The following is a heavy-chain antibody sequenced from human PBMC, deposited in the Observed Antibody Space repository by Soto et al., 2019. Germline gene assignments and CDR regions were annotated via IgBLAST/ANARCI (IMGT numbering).Heavy chain of an antibody. CDR1: GFTFDDYA. J-gene: IGHJ3*02. CDR3: AKDRGYRSSGFDALHI. V-gene: IGHV3-9*01. D-gene: IGHD6-19*01. CDR2: VSWNSITI. Sequence: EVQLVESGGGLVQPGRSLRLSCAASGFTFDDYAMHWVRQVPGKGLEWVSGVSWNSITIDYADSVKGRFTISRDNAKDSLYLQMNSLRAEDTALYYCAKDRGYRSSGFDALHIGGQGTRDTVSS.